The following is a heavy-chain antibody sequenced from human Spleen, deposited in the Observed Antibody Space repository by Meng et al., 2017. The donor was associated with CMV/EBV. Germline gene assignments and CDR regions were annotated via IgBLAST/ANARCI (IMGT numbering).Heavy chain of an antibody. CDR1: GGSFSGYY. CDR3: ARGIVVVPAAPGWFDP. D-gene: IGHD2-2*01. CDR2: INHSGST. J-gene: IGHJ5*02. V-gene: IGHV4-34*01. Sequence: YGGSFSGYYWSWIRQPPGKGLEWIGEINHSGSTNYNPSLKGRVTISVDTSKNQFSLKLSSVTAADTAVYYCARGIVVVPAAPGWFDPWGQGTLVTVSS.